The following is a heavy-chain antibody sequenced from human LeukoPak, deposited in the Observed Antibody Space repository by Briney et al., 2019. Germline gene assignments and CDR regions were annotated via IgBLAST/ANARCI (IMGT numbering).Heavy chain of an antibody. CDR3: ARSRVEDYYGSGSYPDSEYYYMDV. CDR1: GYSISSGYY. J-gene: IGHJ6*03. V-gene: IGHV4-38-2*02. D-gene: IGHD3-10*01. CDR2: IYHSGST. Sequence: KASETLSLTCTVSGYSISSGYYWGWIRQPPGKGLEWIGSIYHSGSTYYNPSLKSRVTISVDTSKNQFSLKLSSVTAADTAVYYCARSRVEDYYGSGSYPDSEYYYMDVWGKGTTVTISS.